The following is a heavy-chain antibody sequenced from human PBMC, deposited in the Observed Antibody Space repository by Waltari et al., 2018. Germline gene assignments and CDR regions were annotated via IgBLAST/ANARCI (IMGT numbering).Heavy chain of an antibody. J-gene: IGHJ3*02. Sequence: QVQLVQSGAEVKKPGASVKVSCKVSGYTLTELSRHWVRQAPGKGLEWMGGIIPIFGTANYAQKFQGRVTITADESTSTAYMELSSLRSEDTAVYYCARARRISYYDILTGYGSDAFDIWGQGTMVTVSS. D-gene: IGHD3-9*01. CDR2: IIPIFGTA. V-gene: IGHV1-69*13. CDR3: ARARRISYYDILTGYGSDAFDI. CDR1: GYTLTELS.